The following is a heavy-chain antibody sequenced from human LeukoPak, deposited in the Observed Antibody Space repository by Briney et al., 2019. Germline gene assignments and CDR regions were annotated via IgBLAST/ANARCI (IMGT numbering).Heavy chain of an antibody. CDR3: ARTKFSMQQLDLFDY. J-gene: IGHJ4*02. Sequence: GRSLRLSCAASGFTFSSYGMHWVRQAPGKGLEWVAVIWYDGSNKYYADSVKGRFTISRDNSKNTLYLQMNSLRAEDTAVYYCARTKFSMQQLDLFDYWGQGTLVTVSS. CDR2: IWYDGSNK. D-gene: IGHD6-13*01. V-gene: IGHV3-33*01. CDR1: GFTFSSYG.